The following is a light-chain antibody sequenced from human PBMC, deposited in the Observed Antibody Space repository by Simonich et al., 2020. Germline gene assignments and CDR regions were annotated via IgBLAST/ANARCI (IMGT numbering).Light chain of an antibody. CDR1: PSVSSN. V-gene: IGKV3-15*01. CDR3: QQYYSTPPT. Sequence: EIVMTQSPATLSVSPGERATLSCRASPSVSSNLAWDQQKPGQAPRLLIYGASTRATGIPARFSGSGSGTEFTLTISSLQAEDGAVYYCQQYYSTPPTFGQGTKVEIK. CDR2: GAS. J-gene: IGKJ1*01.